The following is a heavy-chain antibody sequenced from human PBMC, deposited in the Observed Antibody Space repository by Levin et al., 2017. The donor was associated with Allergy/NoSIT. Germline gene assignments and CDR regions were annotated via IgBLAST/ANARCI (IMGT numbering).Heavy chain of an antibody. Sequence: GGSLRLSCVASGFTLSNYAMAWVRQAPGKGLEWVPSISVDGVATPHAAPVQARFPIPRDSSKNTSYLQLKRLRTEDTAVYTCARGGCDRGCGFDCYSEYWGQGTLVTVSS. D-gene: IGHD2-21*02. V-gene: IGHV3-23*01. CDR1: GFTLSNYA. CDR2: ISVDGVAT. J-gene: IGHJ4*02. CDR3: ARGGCDRGCGFDCYSEY.